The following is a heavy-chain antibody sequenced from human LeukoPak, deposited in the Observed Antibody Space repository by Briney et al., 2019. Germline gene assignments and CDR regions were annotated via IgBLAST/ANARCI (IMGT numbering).Heavy chain of an antibody. D-gene: IGHD6-19*01. Sequence: SETLSLTCTVSGGSISSSSYYWGWIRQPPGKGLEWLGGVYPTGRTYYNPSLKSRVIISLDTSKNQFALKLSSVTAADTAVYYCARGRIAVPTQGPDHWGQGTLVTVSS. CDR2: VYPTGRT. CDR3: ARGRIAVPTQGPDH. CDR1: GGSISSSSYY. J-gene: IGHJ5*02. V-gene: IGHV4-39*06.